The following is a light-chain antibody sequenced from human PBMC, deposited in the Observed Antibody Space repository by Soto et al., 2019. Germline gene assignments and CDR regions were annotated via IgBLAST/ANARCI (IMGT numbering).Light chain of an antibody. CDR1: SSDVGGYNF. CDR2: DVS. Sequence: QSALTQPRSVSGSPGQSVTISCTGTSSDVGGYNFVSWYQQYPGKAPKLIIYDVSKRPSGVPDRFSGSKSDNTASLTISGLQAEEEADYYCCSYAGTYTLWVFGGGTKVTVL. V-gene: IGLV2-11*01. J-gene: IGLJ3*02. CDR3: CSYAGTYTLWV.